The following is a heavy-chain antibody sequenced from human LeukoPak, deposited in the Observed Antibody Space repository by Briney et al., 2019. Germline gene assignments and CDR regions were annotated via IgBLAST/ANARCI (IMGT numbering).Heavy chain of an antibody. CDR3: ARRVTTGSYFDL. V-gene: IGHV3-66*01. CDR1: GFTVSSSY. CDR2: IYSGGNT. J-gene: IGHJ2*01. Sequence: SGGSLRLSCAVSGFTVSSSYMSWVREAPGKGLEWVSFIYSGGNTYYTDSVKGRFTISRDNSKNTLYLQMNSLRAEDTAVYYCARRVTTGSYFDLWGRGTLVTVSS. D-gene: IGHD4-17*01.